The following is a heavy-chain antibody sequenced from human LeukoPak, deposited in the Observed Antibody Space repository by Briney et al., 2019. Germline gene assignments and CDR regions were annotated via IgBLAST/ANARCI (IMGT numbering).Heavy chain of an antibody. Sequence: GGSLRLFCAASGFTFSHYWMQWVRQAPGKGLVWVSRINSDGTSTTYADSVKGRFTISRDNAKNTVNLQMNSLRAEDTALYYCAKSVDKHFNYLGQGTLVTVSS. D-gene: IGHD2-15*01. V-gene: IGHV3-74*01. CDR1: GFTFSHYW. J-gene: IGHJ4*02. CDR2: INSDGTST. CDR3: AKSVDKHFNY.